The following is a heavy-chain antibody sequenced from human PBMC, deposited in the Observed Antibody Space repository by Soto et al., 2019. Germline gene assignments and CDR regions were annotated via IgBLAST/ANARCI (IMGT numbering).Heavy chain of an antibody. J-gene: IGHJ4*02. D-gene: IGHD2-15*01. CDR3: AHRPSYCSGGSCCSGFDY. Sequence: QITLKESGPTLVKPTQTLTLTCTFSGFSLSTSGVGVGWIRQPPGKALEWLALIYWDDDKRYSPSLKSRLTITKDPSKNQVVLTMTNMDPVDTATYYCAHRPSYCSGGSCCSGFDYWGQGTLVTVSS. CDR1: GFSLSTSGVG. V-gene: IGHV2-5*02. CDR2: IYWDDDK.